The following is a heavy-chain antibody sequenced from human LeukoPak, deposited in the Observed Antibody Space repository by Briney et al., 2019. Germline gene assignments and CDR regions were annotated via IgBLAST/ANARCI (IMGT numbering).Heavy chain of an antibody. CDR2: IYDSGST. Sequence: SETLSLTCTVSGGSISSSSYYWGWIRQPPGKGLEWIGSIYDSGSTYYNPSLKRRATISVGTSKNQFFLQLRSVTPEDTAVYFSARASEEEDTAMEYWGQGILVTVPS. V-gene: IGHV4-39*01. D-gene: IGHD5-18*01. CDR1: GGSISSSSYY. J-gene: IGHJ4*02. CDR3: ARASEEEDTAMEY.